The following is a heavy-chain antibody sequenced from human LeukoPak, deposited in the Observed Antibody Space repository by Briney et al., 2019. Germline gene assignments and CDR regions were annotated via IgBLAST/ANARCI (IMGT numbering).Heavy chain of an antibody. D-gene: IGHD4-17*01. V-gene: IGHV3-30*04. CDR1: GFTFSSYA. Sequence: GGSLRLSCAASGFTFSSYAMHWVRQAPGKGLEWVAVISYDGSNKYYADSVKGRFTISRENSKNTLYLQMNSLRAEDTAVYYCARTTVTYGGYFDYWGQGTLVTVSS. CDR3: ARTTVTYGGYFDY. CDR2: ISYDGSNK. J-gene: IGHJ4*02.